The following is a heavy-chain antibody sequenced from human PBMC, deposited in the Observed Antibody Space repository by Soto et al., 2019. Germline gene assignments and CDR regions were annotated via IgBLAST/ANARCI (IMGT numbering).Heavy chain of an antibody. CDR2: ISYDGSNK. J-gene: IGHJ2*01. V-gene: IGHV3-30-3*01. CDR3: ARDPLWGTAMVLWYFDL. CDR1: GFTFSSYA. D-gene: IGHD5-18*01. Sequence: QVQLVESGGGVVQPGRSLRLSCAASGFTFSSYAMHWVRQAPGKGLEWVAVISYDGSNKYYADSVKGRFTISRDNSKNTLYLQMTSLRSEVTAVYYCARDPLWGTAMVLWYFDLWGRGTLVTVSS.